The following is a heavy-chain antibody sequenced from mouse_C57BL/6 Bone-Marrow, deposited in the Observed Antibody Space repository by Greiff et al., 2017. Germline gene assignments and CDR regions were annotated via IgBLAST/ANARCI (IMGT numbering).Heavy chain of an antibody. V-gene: IGHV1-72*01. CDR1: GYTFTSYW. D-gene: IGHD1-1*01. CDR3: ARSELLRSFDY. CDR2: IDPNSGGT. J-gene: IGHJ2*01. Sequence: QVQLQPGAELVKPGASVKLSCKASGYTFTSYWMHWVKQRPGRGLEWIGRIDPNSGGTKYNEKFKSKATLTVDKPSSTAYMQLSSLTSEDTAVYYCARSELLRSFDYWGQGTTLTVSS.